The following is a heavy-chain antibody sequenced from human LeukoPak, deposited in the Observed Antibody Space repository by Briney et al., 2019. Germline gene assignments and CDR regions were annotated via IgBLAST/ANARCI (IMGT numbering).Heavy chain of an antibody. CDR1: GGSVSSGSYY. V-gene: IGHV4-61*01. D-gene: IGHD1-20*01. J-gene: IGHJ6*02. CDR2: IYYSGST. CDR3: ARGITGTTTGTYGMDV. Sequence: SETLSLTCTVSGGSVSSGSYYWSWIRQPPGKGLEWIGYIYYSGSTNYNPSLKSRVTISVDTSKNQFSLKLSSVTAADTAVYYCARGITGTTTGTYGMDVWGQGTTVTVSS.